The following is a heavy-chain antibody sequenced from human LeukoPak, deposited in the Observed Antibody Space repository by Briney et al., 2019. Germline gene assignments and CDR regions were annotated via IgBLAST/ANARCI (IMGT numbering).Heavy chain of an antibody. D-gene: IGHD2-21*01. CDR1: GFTSDFTFRNAW. J-gene: IGHJ5*02. V-gene: IGHV3-15*01. Sequence: GGPLRLSCTGSGFTSDFTFRNAWMSWVRQAPGKGLEWIGRIKSQSDGGPTDYAAPVKGRFIISRDDSKNTFYLHMSSLKTDDTAVYFCTTGIASGQGALVTVS. CDR2: IKSQSDGGPT. CDR3: TTGIA.